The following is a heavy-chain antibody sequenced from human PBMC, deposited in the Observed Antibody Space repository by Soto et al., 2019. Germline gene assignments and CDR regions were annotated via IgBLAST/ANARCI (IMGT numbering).Heavy chain of an antibody. J-gene: IGHJ4*02. CDR2: IYHRGNT. CDR3: ARGPSGDKIDY. Sequence: SETLSLTYSVAGGSLSDGDYFWSWIRQPPGKGLEWIGHIYHRGNTYTNPSPKSRLTISVDTSKNHFSLNLNSVTAADTAVYYCARGPSGDKIDYWGQGIQVTVSS. D-gene: IGHD7-27*01. CDR1: GGSLSDGDYF. V-gene: IGHV4-30-4*01.